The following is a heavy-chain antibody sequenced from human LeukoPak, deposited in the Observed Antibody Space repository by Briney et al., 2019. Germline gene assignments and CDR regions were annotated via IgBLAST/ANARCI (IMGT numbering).Heavy chain of an antibody. Sequence: ASVKVSCKASGYTFTSYGISWVRQAPGQGLEWMGWISAYNGNTNYAQKLQGRVTMTRDTSISTAYMELSRLRSDDTAVYYCARNLRGYSGYDGDYWGQGTLVTVSS. V-gene: IGHV1-18*01. D-gene: IGHD5-12*01. J-gene: IGHJ4*02. CDR2: ISAYNGNT. CDR3: ARNLRGYSGYDGDY. CDR1: GYTFTSYG.